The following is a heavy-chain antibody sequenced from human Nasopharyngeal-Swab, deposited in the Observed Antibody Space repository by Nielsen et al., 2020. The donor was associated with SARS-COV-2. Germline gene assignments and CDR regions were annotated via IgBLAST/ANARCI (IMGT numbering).Heavy chain of an antibody. J-gene: IGHJ4*02. CDR1: GGSISSYY. D-gene: IGHD6-19*01. CDR3: ARRANSEQWLVGWWGLSENDGLGDC. Sequence: SETLSLTCTVSGGSISSYYWSWIRQPPGKGLEWIGSIYYSGSTYYNPSLKSRVTISVDTSKNQFSLKLSSVTAADTAVYYCARRANSEQWLVGWWGLSENDGLGDCWGQGTLVTVSS. V-gene: IGHV4-39*01. CDR2: IYYSGST.